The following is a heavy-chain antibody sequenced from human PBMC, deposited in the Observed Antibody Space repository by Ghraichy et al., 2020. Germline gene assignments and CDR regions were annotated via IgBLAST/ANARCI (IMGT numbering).Heavy chain of an antibody. J-gene: IGHJ5*02. V-gene: IGHV4-31*03. CDR2: IYYSGST. D-gene: IGHD3-10*01. CDR3: ARSDTMVANWFDP. CDR1: GGSISSGGYY. Sequence: SQTLSLTCTVSGGSISSGGYYWSWIRQHPGKGLEWIGYIYYSGSTYYNTSLKSRVTISVDTSKNQFSLKLSSVTAADTAVYYCARSDTMVANWFDPWGQGTLVTVSS.